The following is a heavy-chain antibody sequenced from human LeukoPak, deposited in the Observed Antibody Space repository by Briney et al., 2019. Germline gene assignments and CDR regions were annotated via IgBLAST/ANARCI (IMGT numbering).Heavy chain of an antibody. Sequence: GGSLRLSCAASGFIFSSYALHWVRQAPGKGLEWVAVISYDGSNKYYADSVKGRFTISRDNSKNTLYLQMNSLRAEDTAVYYCARDVYGGKFEPFDYWGQGTLVTVSS. CDR1: GFIFSSYA. D-gene: IGHD4-23*01. CDR2: ISYDGSNK. J-gene: IGHJ4*02. V-gene: IGHV3-30*07. CDR3: ARDVYGGKFEPFDY.